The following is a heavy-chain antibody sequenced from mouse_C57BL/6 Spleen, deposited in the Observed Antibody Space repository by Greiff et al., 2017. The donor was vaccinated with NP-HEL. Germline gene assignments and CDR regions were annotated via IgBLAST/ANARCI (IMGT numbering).Heavy chain of an antibody. V-gene: IGHV1-26*01. D-gene: IGHD6-1*01. CDR1: GYTFTDYY. Sequence: EVQLQQSGPELVKPGASVKISCKASGYTFTDYYMNWVKQSHGKSLEWIGDINPNNGGTSYNQKFKGKATLTVDKSSSTAYMELSSLTSEDSAVYYCARRPHYFDYWGQGTTLTVSS. CDR2: INPNNGGT. J-gene: IGHJ2*01. CDR3: ARRPHYFDY.